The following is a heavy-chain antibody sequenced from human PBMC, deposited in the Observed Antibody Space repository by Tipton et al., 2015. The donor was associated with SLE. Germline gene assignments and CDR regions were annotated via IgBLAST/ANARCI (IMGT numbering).Heavy chain of an antibody. Sequence: LRLSCTVSGGSISSYYWSWIRQPPGKGLERIGYIYYSGSTNYNPSLKSRVTISVDTSKNQFSLKLSSVTAADTAVYYCARDQSAAHNWFDPWGQGTLVTVSS. D-gene: IGHD6-6*01. V-gene: IGHV4-59*01. CDR3: ARDQSAAHNWFDP. J-gene: IGHJ5*02. CDR2: IYYSGST. CDR1: GGSISSYY.